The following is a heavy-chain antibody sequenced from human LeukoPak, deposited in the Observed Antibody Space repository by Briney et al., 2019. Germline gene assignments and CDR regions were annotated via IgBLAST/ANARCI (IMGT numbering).Heavy chain of an antibody. Sequence: GGSLRLSCAASGFTFSSYAMSWVRQAPGKGLEWVSYISSSDSTIYYADSVKGRFTISRDNAKNSLYLQMNSLRAEDTAVYYCAREHYYDSSGPNDYWGQGTLVTVSS. CDR3: AREHYYDSSGPNDY. CDR2: ISSSDSTI. CDR1: GFTFSSYA. D-gene: IGHD3-22*01. J-gene: IGHJ4*02. V-gene: IGHV3-48*04.